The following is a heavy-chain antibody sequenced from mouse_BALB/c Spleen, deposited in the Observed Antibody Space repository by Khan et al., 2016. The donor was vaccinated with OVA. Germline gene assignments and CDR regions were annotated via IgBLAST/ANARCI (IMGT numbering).Heavy chain of an antibody. V-gene: IGHV1-77*01. CDR2: ISPGSGDT. J-gene: IGHJ3*01. Sequence: QVQLKQSGAELARPGTSVKLSCQASGYTFTDYFINWVKQRTGQGLEWIVEISPGSGDTYYHEKFKGKATLTADKSYSTVYMQLSSRTAEASAVYYCARRNYFGYTFAYWGQGTLVTVSA. D-gene: IGHD1-2*01. CDR1: GYTFTDYF. CDR3: ARRNYFGYTFAY.